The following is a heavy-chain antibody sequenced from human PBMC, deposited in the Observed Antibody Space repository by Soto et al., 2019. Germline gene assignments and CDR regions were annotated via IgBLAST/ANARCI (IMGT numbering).Heavy chain of an antibody. V-gene: IGHV3-30-3*01. CDR2: ISYDRSNK. J-gene: IGHJ4*02. CDR1: GFTFSSYA. Sequence: QVQMVESGGGVVQPGRSLRLSCAASGFTFSSYAMHWVRQAPGKGMEWVAVISYDRSNKYYADSVKGRFTISRDNSRNTLYLQMNSLRAEDTAVYYCARDRAVLVPAASHWGQGTLVTVT. D-gene: IGHD2-2*01. CDR3: ARDRAVLVPAASH.